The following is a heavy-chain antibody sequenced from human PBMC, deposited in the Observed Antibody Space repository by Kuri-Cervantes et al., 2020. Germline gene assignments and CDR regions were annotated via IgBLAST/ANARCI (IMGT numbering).Heavy chain of an antibody. CDR2: ISYDGSNK. CDR1: GFTFSSYA. J-gene: IGHJ6*02. CDR3: AKDLVVRGVINYYYGMDV. Sequence: LSLTCAAPGFTFSSYAMHWVRQAPGKGLEWVAVISYDGSNKYYADSVKGRFTISRDNSKNTLYLQMNSLRAEDTAVYYCAKDLVVRGVINYYYGMDVWGQGTTVTVSS. D-gene: IGHD3-10*01. V-gene: IGHV3-30-3*01.